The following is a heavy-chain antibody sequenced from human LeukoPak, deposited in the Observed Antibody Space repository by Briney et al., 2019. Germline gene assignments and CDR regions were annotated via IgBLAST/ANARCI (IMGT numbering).Heavy chain of an antibody. D-gene: IGHD2-2*02. V-gene: IGHV4-34*01. CDR1: GGSFSGYY. J-gene: IGHJ6*02. CDR2: INHSGST. Sequence: SEALSLTCAVYGGSFSGYYWSWIRQPPGKGLEWIGEINHSGSTNYNPSLKSRVTISVDTSKNQFSLKLSSVTAADTAVYYCARGYCSSTSCYTYGMDVWGQGTTVTVS. CDR3: ARGYCSSTSCYTYGMDV.